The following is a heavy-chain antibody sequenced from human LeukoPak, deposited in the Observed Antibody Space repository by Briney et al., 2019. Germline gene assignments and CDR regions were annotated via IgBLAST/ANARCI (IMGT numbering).Heavy chain of an antibody. J-gene: IGHJ4*02. Sequence: GGSLRLSCASSGFTVSSNYMTWLRQAPGKGLEGISSIFADHSGGYTFYADSVKGRFTISRDNSKNILYLQMNSLRAEDTAVYYCARELPYCSTNSCPLGYWGQGTLVTVSS. D-gene: IGHD2-2*01. CDR2: IFADHSGGYT. V-gene: IGHV3-53*05. CDR3: ARELPYCSTNSCPLGY. CDR1: GFTVSSNY.